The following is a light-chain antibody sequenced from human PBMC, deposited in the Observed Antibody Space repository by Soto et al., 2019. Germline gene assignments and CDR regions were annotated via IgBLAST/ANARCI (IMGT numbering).Light chain of an antibody. V-gene: IGKV3-20*01. CDR3: QQYTGPPTT. CDR1: QSIRDP. J-gene: IGKJ5*01. Sequence: EIVLTQSPGTLSLSPGERSTLSCRASQSIRDPLAWYQQTPGQAPRIIIHGASTRAPGFPARFICSGAGPDCTRPITRLEPEDSEVDFCQQYTGPPTTFGQGTRLEIK. CDR2: GAS.